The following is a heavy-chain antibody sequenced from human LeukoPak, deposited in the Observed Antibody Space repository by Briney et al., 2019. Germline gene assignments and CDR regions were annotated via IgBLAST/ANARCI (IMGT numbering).Heavy chain of an antibody. CDR2: ISAYNGNT. CDR3: ARVQYYDFWSGYYDN. J-gene: IGHJ4*02. D-gene: IGHD3-3*01. Sequence: GASVKVSCKASGYTFTSYGISWVRQAPGQGLEWMGWISAYNGNTNYAQKLQGRVTMTTDTSTSTAYMELRSLRSDGTAVYYCARVQYYDFWSGYYDNWGQGTLATVTS. V-gene: IGHV1-18*01. CDR1: GYTFTSYG.